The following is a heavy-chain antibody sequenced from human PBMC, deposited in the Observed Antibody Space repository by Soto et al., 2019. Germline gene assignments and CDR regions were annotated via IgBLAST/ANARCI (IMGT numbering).Heavy chain of an antibody. V-gene: IGHV3-23*01. CDR3: AKDPPHIVVVPATISNWFDP. D-gene: IGHD2-2*01. CDR1: GFTFSSYA. Sequence: GGSLRLSCAASGFTFSSYAMSWVRQAPGKGLERVSAISGSGGSTYYADSVKGRFTISRDNSKNTLYLQMNSLRAEDTAVYYCAKDPPHIVVVPATISNWFDPWGQGTLVTVSS. CDR2: ISGSGGST. J-gene: IGHJ5*02.